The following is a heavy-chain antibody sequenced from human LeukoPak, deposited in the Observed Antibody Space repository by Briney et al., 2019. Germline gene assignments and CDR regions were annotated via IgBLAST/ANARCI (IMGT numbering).Heavy chain of an antibody. V-gene: IGHV3-30-3*01. Sequence: GRSLRLSCAASGFTFSSYAMHWVRQAPGKGLEWVAVISYDGSKKYYADSVKGRFTISRDNSKNTLYLQMNSLRAEDTAVYYCARYDARYGMDVWGQGTTVTVSS. CDR1: GFTFSSYA. CDR3: ARYDARYGMDV. CDR2: ISYDGSKK. J-gene: IGHJ6*02. D-gene: IGHD1-1*01.